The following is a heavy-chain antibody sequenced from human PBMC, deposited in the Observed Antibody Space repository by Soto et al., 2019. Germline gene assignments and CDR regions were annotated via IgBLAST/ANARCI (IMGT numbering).Heavy chain of an antibody. J-gene: IGHJ3*01. CDR1: GFTFDDYA. CDR2: ISWNSGVI. CDR3: AKDVAWGGSHPNHAFDV. V-gene: IGHV3-9*01. Sequence: EMKLVESGGGLVQPGRSLRLSCAASGFTFDDYAMNWVRQAPGKGLEWVSSISWNSGVIDYADSVKGRFSISRDSAENTXFLQMNSLRPEDTALYYCAKDVAWGGSHPNHAFDVWGQGTMVSVSS. D-gene: IGHD1-26*01.